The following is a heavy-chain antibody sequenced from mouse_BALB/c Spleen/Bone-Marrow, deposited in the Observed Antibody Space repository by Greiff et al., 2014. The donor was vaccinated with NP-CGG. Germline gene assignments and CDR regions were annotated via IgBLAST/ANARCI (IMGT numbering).Heavy chain of an antibody. CDR2: ISSGGSNT. Sequence: EVQLVESGGDLVKPGGSLKLSCAASGFTFSSYGMSWGRQTPDKRLEWVATISSGGSNTYYPDSVKGRVTISRDNAKNTLYLQMSSLKSEDTAMYYCARHQRYYAMDYWGQGTSVTVSS. CDR3: ARHQRYYAMDY. V-gene: IGHV5-6*01. J-gene: IGHJ4*01. CDR1: GFTFSSYG.